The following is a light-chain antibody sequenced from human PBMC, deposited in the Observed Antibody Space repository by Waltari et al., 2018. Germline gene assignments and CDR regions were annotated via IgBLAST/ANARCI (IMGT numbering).Light chain of an antibody. CDR2: AAS. V-gene: IGKV1-39*01. CDR3: QQSYSTPV. Sequence: DIQMTQSPSSLSASVGDRVTITCRASQSISSYLNWYQQKPGKAPKLLIYAASSLQSGVPSRVSCSGSGTDFTLTISSLQPEDFATYYCQQSYSTPVFGQGTKLEIK. CDR1: QSISSY. J-gene: IGKJ2*01.